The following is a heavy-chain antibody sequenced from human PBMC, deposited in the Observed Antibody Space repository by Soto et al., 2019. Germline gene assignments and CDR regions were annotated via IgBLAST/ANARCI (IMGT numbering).Heavy chain of an antibody. V-gene: IGHV3-23*01. D-gene: IGHD6-13*01. CDR1: GFTFSSYA. CDR2: ITGSGGVT. CDR3: AKEDPGTLVH. Sequence: GSLRLSCAASGFTFSSYAMNWVRLAPGKGLEWVSTITGSGGVTFYADSVKDRFTISRDNSKNTLYLQMNTLRAEDTAVYYCAKEDPGTLVHWGQGTLVTVLL. J-gene: IGHJ4*02.